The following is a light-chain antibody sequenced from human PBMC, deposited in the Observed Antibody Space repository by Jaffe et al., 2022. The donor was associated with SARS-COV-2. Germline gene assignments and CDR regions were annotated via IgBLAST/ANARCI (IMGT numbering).Light chain of an antibody. V-gene: IGLV1-40*01. CDR2: GNR. CDR3: QSYDSSLSGSRV. Sequence: QSVLTQPPSVSGAPGQRVTISCTGSNSNIGAGYDLHWYQQLPGTAPKLLIYGNRNRPSGVSDRFSGSKSGTSASLVITGLQAEDEADYYCQSYDSSLSGSRVFGGGTKLTVV. CDR1: NSNIGAGYD. J-gene: IGLJ2*01.